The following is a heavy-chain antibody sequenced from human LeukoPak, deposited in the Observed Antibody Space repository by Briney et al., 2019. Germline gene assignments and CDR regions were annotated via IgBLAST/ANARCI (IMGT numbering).Heavy chain of an antibody. J-gene: IGHJ3*02. V-gene: IGHV3-23*01. Sequence: GGSLRLSCAASGFSFSSCAMSWVRQAAGKGLEWVSTISGSGSSTFYADSVKGRFTISRDNSKNTLYLQMNSLRAEDTAVYYCARYFDIWGQGTMVTVSS. CDR1: GFSFSSCA. CDR3: ARYFDI. CDR2: ISGSGSST.